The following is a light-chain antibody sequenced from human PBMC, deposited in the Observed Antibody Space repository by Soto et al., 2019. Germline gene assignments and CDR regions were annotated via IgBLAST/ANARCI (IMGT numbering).Light chain of an antibody. Sequence: EIVLTQSPGPLSLSPGERATLSCRASQTVSSNFLAWYQQRPGQAPRLLIYGASSRATGIPDRFSGSGSGTDFTLTISRLEPEDLAVYYCQQYGSSPETFGQGTKVDI. CDR2: GAS. V-gene: IGKV3-20*01. CDR3: QQYGSSPET. CDR1: QTVSSNF. J-gene: IGKJ1*01.